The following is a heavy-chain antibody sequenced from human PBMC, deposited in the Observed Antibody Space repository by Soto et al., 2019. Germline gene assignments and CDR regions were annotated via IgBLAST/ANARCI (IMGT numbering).Heavy chain of an antibody. CDR3: ARDQWFGEIGHGMDV. Sequence: PSETLSLTCIVSGGSVTSGSYYWSWIRQPPGKGLEWIGYIYYSGSTSYNPSLKSRVTMSLDTSKNQFSLKMRSVTAADTAMYFCARDQWFGEIGHGMDVWGQGTTVTVSS. CDR1: GGSVTSGSYY. V-gene: IGHV4-61*01. D-gene: IGHD3-10*01. CDR2: IYYSGST. J-gene: IGHJ6*02.